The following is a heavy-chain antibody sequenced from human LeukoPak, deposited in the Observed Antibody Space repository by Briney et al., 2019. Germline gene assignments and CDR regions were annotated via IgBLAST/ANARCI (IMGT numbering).Heavy chain of an antibody. Sequence: PSETLSLTCTVSGGSISSYYWSWIRQPPGKGLEWIGYIYYSGSTNYNPSLKSRVTISVDTSKNQFSLKLSSVTAADTAVYYCARATFWSGYLDAFDIWGQGTTVTVSS. CDR3: ARATFWSGYLDAFDI. CDR2: IYYSGST. V-gene: IGHV4-59*08. CDR1: GGSISSYY. J-gene: IGHJ3*02. D-gene: IGHD3-3*01.